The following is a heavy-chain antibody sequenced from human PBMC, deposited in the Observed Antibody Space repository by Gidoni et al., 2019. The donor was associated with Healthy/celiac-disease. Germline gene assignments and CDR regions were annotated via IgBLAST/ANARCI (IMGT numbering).Heavy chain of an antibody. D-gene: IGHD6-13*01. Sequence: QVQLVQSGAEVKKPGASVKVSCKVSGYTLTELSMHGVGQAPGKGLEWMGGFDPEDGETIYAQKFQGRVTMTEDTSTDTAYMELSSLRSEDTAVYYCATGGQQLVESNWGLDAFDIWGQGTMVTVSS. CDR3: ATGGQQLVESNWGLDAFDI. CDR2: FDPEDGET. V-gene: IGHV1-24*01. CDR1: GYTLTELS. J-gene: IGHJ3*02.